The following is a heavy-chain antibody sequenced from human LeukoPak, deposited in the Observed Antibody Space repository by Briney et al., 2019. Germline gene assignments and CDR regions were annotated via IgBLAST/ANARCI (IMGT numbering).Heavy chain of an antibody. CDR3: ARDGPGYSFDY. Sequence: GGSLRLSCAASGFTFTSYAMSWVRQAPGKGLEWVSAISGSGRDSYDADSVRGRFTFSRDNARNSLYLQMNSLRAEDTAVYYCARDGPGYSFDYWGQGTLVTVSS. J-gene: IGHJ4*02. D-gene: IGHD5-18*01. CDR2: ISGSGRDS. V-gene: IGHV3-21*01. CDR1: GFTFTSYA.